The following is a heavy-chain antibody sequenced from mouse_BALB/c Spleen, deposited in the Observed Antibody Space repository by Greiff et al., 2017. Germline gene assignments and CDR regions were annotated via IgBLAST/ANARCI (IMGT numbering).Heavy chain of an antibody. D-gene: IGHD3-1*01. V-gene: IGHV1-14*01. Sequence: VQLLQSGPDLVKPGASVKMSCKASGYTFTSYVMHWVKQKPGQGLEWIGYINPYNDGTKYNEKFKGKATLTTDKSSSTAYMELSSLSAEDSAVYYCTRVGSAGPFAYWGQGTLVTVSA. J-gene: IGHJ3*01. CDR2: INPYNDGT. CDR1: GYTFTSYV. CDR3: TRVGSAGPFAY.